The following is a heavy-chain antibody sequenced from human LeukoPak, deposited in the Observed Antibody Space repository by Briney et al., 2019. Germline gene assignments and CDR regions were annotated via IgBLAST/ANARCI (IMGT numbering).Heavy chain of an antibody. Sequence: GESLRLSCAASGFTSSAYDMHWVRQITGGGLEWVSTSGTVGDTFYSDSVKGRFTISRENAKNSVHLQMNSLRVEDSAIYFCVRAAMPYIINGRRFDYWGQGTLVTVSS. J-gene: IGHJ4*02. CDR3: VRAAMPYIINGRRFDY. CDR1: GFTSSAYD. V-gene: IGHV3-13*04. D-gene: IGHD2-2*01. CDR2: SGTVGDT.